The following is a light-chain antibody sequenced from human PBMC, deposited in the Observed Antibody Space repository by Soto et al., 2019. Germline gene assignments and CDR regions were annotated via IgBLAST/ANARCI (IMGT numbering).Light chain of an antibody. CDR1: QSVSSY. CDR3: QQRSNWRALT. CDR2: DAS. Sequence: EIVLTQSPATLSLSPGERATLSCRASQSVSSYLAWYQQKPGQAPRLLIYDASNRATGIPARFSGSGSGTDFTLTISSLEPEDFAVYYCQQRSNWRALTFGGGTKVVIK. V-gene: IGKV3-11*01. J-gene: IGKJ4*01.